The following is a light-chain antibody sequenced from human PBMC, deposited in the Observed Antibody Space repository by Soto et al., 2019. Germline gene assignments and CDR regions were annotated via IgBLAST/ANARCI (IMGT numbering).Light chain of an antibody. CDR3: TSYTSSSPYV. CDR2: EVR. J-gene: IGLJ1*01. CDR1: SSDVGGYNY. V-gene: IGLV2-14*01. Sequence: QSALTQPASVSGSPGQSITISCTGTSSDVGGYNYVSWYQQHPGKAHKLMIYEVRNRPSGISNRFSGSKSGNTASLTISGLQAEDEADYYCTSYTSSSPYVFGTGTKLTVL.